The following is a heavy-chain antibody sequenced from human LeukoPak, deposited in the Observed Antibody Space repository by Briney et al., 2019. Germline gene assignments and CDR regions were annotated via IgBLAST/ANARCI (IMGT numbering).Heavy chain of an antibody. CDR1: GFNFNSYW. CDR3: AGNYGPYYFDY. J-gene: IGHJ4*02. D-gene: IGHD3-10*01. Sequence: GGSLRLSCAASGFNFNSYWMSWVRQAPGKGLECVANIKQDGSDIYFVDSVKGRFTISRDNAKNSLYLQMNSLRAEDTAVYYCAGNYGPYYFDYWGQGTLVTVSS. V-gene: IGHV3-7*02. CDR2: IKQDGSDI.